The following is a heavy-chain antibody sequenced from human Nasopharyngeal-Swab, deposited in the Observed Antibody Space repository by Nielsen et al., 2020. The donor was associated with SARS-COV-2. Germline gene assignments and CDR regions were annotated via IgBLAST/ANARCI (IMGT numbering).Heavy chain of an antibody. CDR2: IWYDGSYK. D-gene: IGHD5-24*01. Sequence: GGSLRLSCTVSGFTFRSYGMHWVRQAPGKGLEWVAVIWYDGSYKYYGDSVEGRFTISRDNSKNKLYLEMNNLRVEDTAVYYCARDRVGWLQLSPDAFDIWGQGTMVTVSS. CDR3: ARDRVGWLQLSPDAFDI. J-gene: IGHJ3*02. V-gene: IGHV3-33*01. CDR1: GFTFRSYG.